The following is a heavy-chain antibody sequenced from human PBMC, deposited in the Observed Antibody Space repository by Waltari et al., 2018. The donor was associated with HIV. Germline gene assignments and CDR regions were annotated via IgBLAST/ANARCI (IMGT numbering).Heavy chain of an antibody. CDR3: ARGGPVAANGLLGYYYGMDV. D-gene: IGHD2-15*01. J-gene: IGHJ6*02. V-gene: IGHV4-59*01. Sequence: QVQLQESGPGLVKPSETLSLTCTVSGGSISSYYWSWIRQPPGKGLEWIGYIYYSGSTTYNPALKSRVTISVDTSKNQFSLKLSSVTAADTAVYYCARGGPVAANGLLGYYYGMDVWGQGTTVTVSS. CDR2: IYYSGST. CDR1: GGSISSYY.